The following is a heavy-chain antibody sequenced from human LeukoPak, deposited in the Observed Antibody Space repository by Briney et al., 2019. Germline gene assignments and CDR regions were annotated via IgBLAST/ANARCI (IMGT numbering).Heavy chain of an antibody. CDR2: ISAAGGST. J-gene: IGHJ4*02. Sequence: GGSLRLSCAASGFTFSNYAISWVRQAPGKGLEWVLAISAAGGSTYYADSVKGRFTFSRDNAKNTLYVQMNSLRAEDTAVYYCARDRSGGNYATFECWGQGTLVTVSS. CDR3: ARDRSGGNYATFEC. CDR1: GFTFSNYA. V-gene: IGHV3-23*01. D-gene: IGHD1-26*01.